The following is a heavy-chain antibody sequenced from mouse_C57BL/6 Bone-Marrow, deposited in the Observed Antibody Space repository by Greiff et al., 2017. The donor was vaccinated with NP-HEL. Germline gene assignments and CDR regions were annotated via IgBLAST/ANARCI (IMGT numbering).Heavy chain of an antibody. J-gene: IGHJ2*01. CDR1: GYTFTSYW. CDR2: IHPNSGST. Sequence: QVQLKQPGAELVKPGASVKLSCKASGYTFTSYWMHWVKQRPGQGLEWIGMIHPNSGSTNYNEKFKSKATLTVDKSSSTAYMQLSSLTSEDSAVYYCARRGGGFDYWGQGTTLTVSS. CDR3: ARRGGGFDY. V-gene: IGHV1-64*01. D-gene: IGHD1-1*02.